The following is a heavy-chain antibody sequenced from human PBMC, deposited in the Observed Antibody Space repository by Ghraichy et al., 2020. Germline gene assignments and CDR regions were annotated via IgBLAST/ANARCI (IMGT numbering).Heavy chain of an antibody. CDR1: GFAFSSYW. J-gene: IGHJ4*02. V-gene: IGHV3-74*01. CDR3: ARENHHYGSGSYSDY. Sequence: GVLNISCAASGFAFSSYWMHWVRQAPGKGLVWVSRINSDGSITSYADSVKGRITISRDNAKNTLYLQVNSLRAEDTAVYYCARENHHYGSGSYSDYWGQGTLVTVSS. CDR2: INSDGSIT. D-gene: IGHD3-10*01.